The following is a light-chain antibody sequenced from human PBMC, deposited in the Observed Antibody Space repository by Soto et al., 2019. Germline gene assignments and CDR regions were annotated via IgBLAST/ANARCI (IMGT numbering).Light chain of an antibody. V-gene: IGKV1-33*01. J-gene: IGKJ5*01. CDR1: QDISNY. CDR3: QQYDNLLSIT. CDR2: DAS. Sequence: DIQMTQSPSSLSASVGDRVTITCQASQDISNYLNWYQQKPGKAPKLLIYDASNLETGVPSRFSGSGSGTDFTFTISSLQPEAIATYYCQQYDNLLSITFGQGTRLEIK.